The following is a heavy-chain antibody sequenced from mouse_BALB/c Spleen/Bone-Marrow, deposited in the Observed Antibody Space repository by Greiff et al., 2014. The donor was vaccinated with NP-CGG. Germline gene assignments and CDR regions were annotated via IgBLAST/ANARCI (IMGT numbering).Heavy chain of an antibody. CDR3: ARNHRGYYFDY. CDR1: VFSLTTYG. V-gene: IGHV2-2*02. Sequence: VQLQQSGPGLVQPSQSLSITCTVSVFSLTTYGVHWVRQSPGKGLEWLGVMWTGGSTNYNADFISRQNISKDNSKSQVFFEMNRLQTNDTAIYYCARNHRGYYFDYWGQGTTLTVSS. D-gene: IGHD3-1*01. CDR2: MWTGGST. J-gene: IGHJ2*01.